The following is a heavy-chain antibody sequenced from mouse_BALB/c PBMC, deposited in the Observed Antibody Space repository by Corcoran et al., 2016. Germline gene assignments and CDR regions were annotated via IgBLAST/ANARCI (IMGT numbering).Heavy chain of an antibody. CDR2: INPYNGGT. V-gene: IGHV1-26*01. J-gene: IGHJ4*01. CDR1: GYSFTGYY. Sequence: EVQLQQSGPELVKPGASVKISCKASGYSFTGYYRHWVKQSHVKSLEWIGRINPYNGGTSYNQQFKGKATLTVDKSSSTAYMELLSLTSEDSAVYYCAGGMDYWGQGTSVTVSS. CDR3: AGGMDY.